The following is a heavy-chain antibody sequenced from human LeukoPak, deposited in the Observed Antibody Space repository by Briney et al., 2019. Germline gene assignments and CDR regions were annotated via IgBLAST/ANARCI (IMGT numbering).Heavy chain of an antibody. V-gene: IGHV4-59*01. CDR2: IYYTGST. CDR1: GGSISTYY. CDR3: ARGSVRGEFDP. J-gene: IGHJ5*02. D-gene: IGHD3-10*01. Sequence: SSETLSLTCTLSGGSISTYYWSWVRQPPGKGLEWIGYIYYTGSTDYNPSLKSRVTMSVDTSKNQFSLKLSSVTAADTAVYSCARGSVRGEFDPWGQGTLVTVSS.